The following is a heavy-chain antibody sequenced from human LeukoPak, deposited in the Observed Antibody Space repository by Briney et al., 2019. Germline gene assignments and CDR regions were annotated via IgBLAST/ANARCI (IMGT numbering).Heavy chain of an antibody. J-gene: IGHJ4*01. CDR3: ARDSGNYIDY. D-gene: IGHD2/OR15-2a*01. CDR1: GFTFSHFS. V-gene: IGHV3-48*02. Sequence: GGSLRLSCTASGFTFSHFSMNWVRLAPGKGLQWVSFISGSSKTIYYGDSVKGRFTISRDNAKNSLYLQMNGLRDEDAALHFCARDSGNYIDYWGQGTQVVVSS. CDR2: ISGSSKTI.